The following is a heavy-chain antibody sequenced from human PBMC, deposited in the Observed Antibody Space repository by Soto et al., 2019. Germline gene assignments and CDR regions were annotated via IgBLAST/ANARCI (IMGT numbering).Heavy chain of an antibody. CDR1: GYTFTSYA. V-gene: IGHV1-3*01. J-gene: IGHJ4*02. D-gene: IGHD1-26*01. CDR2: INAGNGNT. Sequence: QVQLVQSGAEVKKPGATVNVSCKASGYTFTSYAMHWVRQAPGQRLEWMGWINAGNGNTKYSQKFQGRVTITRDTSASTAYMELSSLRSEDTAVYYCARSVGAALVDYWGQGTLVTVSS. CDR3: ARSVGAALVDY.